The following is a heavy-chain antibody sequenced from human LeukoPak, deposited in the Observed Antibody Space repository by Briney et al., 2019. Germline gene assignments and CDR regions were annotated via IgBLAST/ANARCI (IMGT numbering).Heavy chain of an antibody. V-gene: IGHV1-46*01. Sequence: ASVKASCKASGYTFTSYYMHWVRQAPGQGLEWMGIINPSGGSTSYAQKFQGRVTMTRDMSTSTVYMELSSLRSEDTAVYYCARHVPRGASRDGYNSLWGQGTLVTVSS. D-gene: IGHD5-24*01. CDR1: GYTFTSYY. CDR2: INPSGGST. CDR3: ARHVPRGASRDGYNSL. J-gene: IGHJ4*02.